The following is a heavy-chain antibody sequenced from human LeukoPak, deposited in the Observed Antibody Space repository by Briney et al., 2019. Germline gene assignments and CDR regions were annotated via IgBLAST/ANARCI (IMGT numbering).Heavy chain of an antibody. CDR3: ARRWNYGRNYYIDV. J-gene: IGHJ6*03. CDR2: INDSGRA. V-gene: IGHV4-34*01. Sequence: PSETLSLTCAVYGGSFSNYYWSWIRQPPGKGLEWLAEINDSGRANYNPSLMSRVTVSVDTSKNQLSLRLTSVTATDTAVYHCARRWNYGRNYYIDVWGKGATVSVSS. CDR1: GGSFSNYY. D-gene: IGHD1-7*01.